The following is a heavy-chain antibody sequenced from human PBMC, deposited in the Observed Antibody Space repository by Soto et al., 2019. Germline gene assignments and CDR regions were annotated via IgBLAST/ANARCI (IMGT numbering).Heavy chain of an antibody. CDR3: AVNRGEGGGFCSY. CDR1: GFTFSNSW. Sequence: DVQLVESGGALVQPGGSLRLSCAASGFTFSNSWMTWVRQAPGKGLEWVANIKPDGSAKFFVDSVKGRFTVSRDNTKNSLYLQMDSLRAEDQAVYYCAVNRGEGGGFCSYWGQGTLVTVSS. CDR2: IKPDGSAK. J-gene: IGHJ4*02. D-gene: IGHD2-15*01. V-gene: IGHV3-7*01.